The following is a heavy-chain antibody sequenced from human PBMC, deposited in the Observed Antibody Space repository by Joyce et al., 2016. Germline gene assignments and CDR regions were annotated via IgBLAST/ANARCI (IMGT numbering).Heavy chain of an antibody. J-gene: IGHJ4*02. V-gene: IGHV3-33*04. Sequence: QVQLVESGGGVVQPGRSLRLSCAASGFTFSSFGMHWVRRAPGKGLKWVAVIWYDGNKKYYADSVKGRFTIARDNAQNSLYLQMSSLRVEDTAVYYCARGAMVRGVDVDYWGQGTLVTVSS. CDR1: GFTFSSFG. CDR3: ARGAMVRGVDVDY. D-gene: IGHD3-10*01. CDR2: IWYDGNKK.